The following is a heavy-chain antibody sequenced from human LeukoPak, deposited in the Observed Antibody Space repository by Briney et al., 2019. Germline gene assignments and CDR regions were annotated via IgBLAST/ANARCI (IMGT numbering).Heavy chain of an antibody. V-gene: IGHV5-51*01. D-gene: IGHD1-26*01. CDR3: ARLSVVGATISYYDY. CDR1: GYGFTRYW. J-gene: IGHJ4*02. Sequence: GESLKISCKGSGYGFTRYWIAWVRQLPGKGLEWMGIIYPGDSDTRYSPSFQGQVTISADKSISTAYLQWSSLKASDTAMYFCARLSVVGATISYYDYWGQGTLVTVSS. CDR2: IYPGDSDT.